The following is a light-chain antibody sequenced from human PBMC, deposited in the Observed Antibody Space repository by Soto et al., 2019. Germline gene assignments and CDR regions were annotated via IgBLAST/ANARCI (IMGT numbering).Light chain of an antibody. V-gene: IGLV2-8*01. CDR2: EVN. J-gene: IGLJ1*01. Sequence: QSVLTQPPSASGSPGQSVTISCTGTSSDVGAYNYVSWYQQHPGKAPKLLIYEVNKRPSGVTYRFSGSKSGNTASLSVSGLQAEDEADYYCTSYAGNNNFVFGTGTKVIVL. CDR3: TSYAGNNNFV. CDR1: SSDVGAYNY.